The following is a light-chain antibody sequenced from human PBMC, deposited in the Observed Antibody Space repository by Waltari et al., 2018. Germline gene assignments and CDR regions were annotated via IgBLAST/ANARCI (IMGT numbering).Light chain of an antibody. CDR3: QQYNRYSWT. CDR1: QSLSNW. V-gene: IGKV1-5*03. J-gene: IGKJ1*01. CDR2: WAS. Sequence: DIQLTQSPATLSASVGERVTITCRASQSLSNWLAWYQQKPGKAPKLLSYWASSLQSGVPSRFSGSGSATEYTLTISSLQPDDVATYYCQQYNRYSWTFGQGTKVEIK.